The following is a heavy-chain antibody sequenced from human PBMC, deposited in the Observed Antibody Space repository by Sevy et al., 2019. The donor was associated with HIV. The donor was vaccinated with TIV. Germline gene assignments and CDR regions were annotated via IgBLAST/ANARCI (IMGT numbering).Heavy chain of an antibody. D-gene: IGHD6-19*01. CDR2: ISSSSSTI. V-gene: IGHV3-48*02. J-gene: IGHJ6*02. CDR3: ARVRGAYSSGWYYYYGMDV. Sequence: GGCLRLSCAASGFTFSSYSMNWVRQAPGKGLEWVSYISSSSSTIYYADSVKGRFTISRDNAKNSLYLQMNSLRDEDTAVYYCARVRGAYSSGWYYYYGMDVWGQGTTVTVSS. CDR1: GFTFSSYS.